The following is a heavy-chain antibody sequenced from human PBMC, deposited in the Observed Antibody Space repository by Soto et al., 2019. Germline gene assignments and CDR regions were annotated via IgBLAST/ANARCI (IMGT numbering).Heavy chain of an antibody. CDR2: FDPEDGET. CDR3: ATDSSVVPAARGVAFDI. CDR1: GYTLTELS. D-gene: IGHD2-2*01. Sequence: AASVKVSCKVSGYTLTELSMHWVRQAPGKGLEWMGGFDPEDGETICAQKFQGRVTMTEDTSTDTAYMELSSLRSEDTAVYYCATDSSVVPAARGVAFDIWGQGTMVTVSS. V-gene: IGHV1-24*01. J-gene: IGHJ3*02.